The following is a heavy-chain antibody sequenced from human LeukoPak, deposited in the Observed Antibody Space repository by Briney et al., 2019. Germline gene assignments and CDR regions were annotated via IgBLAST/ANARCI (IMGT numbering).Heavy chain of an antibody. D-gene: IGHD1-26*01. Sequence: SETLSLTCTVSGDSISSSFWNWIRQPPGQRLEWIGNIYYSGSTNYNPALKSRVTFSVDTTKIQVSLKLSSATAADTAVYYCARGALGAHPVDYWGPGTLVIVSS. J-gene: IGHJ4*02. CDR3: ARGALGAHPVDY. CDR1: GDSISSSF. V-gene: IGHV4-59*01. CDR2: IYYSGST.